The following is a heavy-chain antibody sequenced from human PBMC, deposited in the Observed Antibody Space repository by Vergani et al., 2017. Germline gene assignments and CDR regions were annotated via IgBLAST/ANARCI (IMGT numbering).Heavy chain of an antibody. CDR1: GYTFTSYG. CDR2: ISAYNGNT. J-gene: IGHJ5*02. CDR3: ASSLPRYFDWLSPTKIHHNWFDP. V-gene: IGHV1-18*01. Sequence: QVQLVQSGAEVKKPGASVKVSCKASGYTFTSYGISWVRQAPGQGLEWMGWISAYNGNTNYAQKLQGRVTMTTDTSTSTAYMELRSLRSDDTAVYYCASSLPRYFDWLSPTKIHHNWFDPWGQGTLVTVSS. D-gene: IGHD3-9*01.